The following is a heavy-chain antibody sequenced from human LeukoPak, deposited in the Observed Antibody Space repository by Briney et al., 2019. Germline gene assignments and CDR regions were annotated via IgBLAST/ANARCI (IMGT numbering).Heavy chain of an antibody. CDR1: GYTFTGYY. CDR3: ARTAYYYDSSGYLHQFSSTVHWFDP. J-gene: IGHJ5*02. D-gene: IGHD3-22*01. Sequence: GASVKVSCKASGYTFTGYYMHWVRQAPGQGLEWMGWISAYNGNTNYAQKLQGRVTMTTDTSTSTAYMELRSLRSDDTAVYYCARTAYYYDSSGYLHQFSSTVHWFDPWGQGTLVTVSS. V-gene: IGHV1-18*04. CDR2: ISAYNGNT.